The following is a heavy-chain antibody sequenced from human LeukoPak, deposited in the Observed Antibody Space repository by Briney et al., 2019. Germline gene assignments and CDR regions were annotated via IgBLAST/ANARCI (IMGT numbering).Heavy chain of an antibody. CDR3: ARVEEVRGGITSFDY. V-gene: IGHV1-18*01. Sequence: GASVPVSCKASGYTFTSYAISWVRQAPGQGLEWMGWISVYNGNTNYAQTLQGRVTLTTDTSTSTAYMELRSLTSDDTAVYYCARVEEVRGGITSFDYGGRETWATVSS. D-gene: IGHD3-10*01. CDR2: ISVYNGNT. CDR1: GYTFTSYA. J-gene: IGHJ4*02.